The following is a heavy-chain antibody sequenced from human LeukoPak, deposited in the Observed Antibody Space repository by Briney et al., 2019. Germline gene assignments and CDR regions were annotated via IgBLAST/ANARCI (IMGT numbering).Heavy chain of an antibody. D-gene: IGHD3-10*01. V-gene: IGHV3-21*01. CDR3: ARSTWFGEWVFDY. CDR2: ISSSSSYI. J-gene: IGHJ4*02. CDR1: GFTFSSYS. Sequence: GGSLRLSCAASGFTFSSYSMNWVRQAPGKGLEWVSSISSSSSYIYYADSVKGRFTISRDNAKNSLYLQMNSLRAEDTAVYYCARSTWFGEWVFDYWGQGTLVTVSS.